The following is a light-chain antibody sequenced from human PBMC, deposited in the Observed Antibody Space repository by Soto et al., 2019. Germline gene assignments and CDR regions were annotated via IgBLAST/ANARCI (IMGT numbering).Light chain of an antibody. V-gene: IGLV2-8*01. CDR2: EVT. CDR3: SSFVAGNNYWV. J-gene: IGLJ3*02. Sequence: QSVLTQPPSASGSPGRSVTISCTGTSSDVGGYDYVSWFQQHPGKAPKLIIYEVTKRPSGVPDRFSASKSGNTASLTVSGLQDEDEADYYGSSFVAGNNYWVFGGGTKLTVL. CDR1: SSDVGGYDY.